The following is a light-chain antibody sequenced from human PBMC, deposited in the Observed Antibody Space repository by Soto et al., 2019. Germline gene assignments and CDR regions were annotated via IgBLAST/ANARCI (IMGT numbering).Light chain of an antibody. Sequence: QSALTQPASVSGSPGQSITISCTGTTSDVGGYNYVSWYQQHPGKVPKLLIHEVSNRPSGVSDRFSGSKSGTSASLAITGLQAEDEAHYYCQSYDSSLSGYVFGTGTKVTVL. CDR3: QSYDSSLSGYV. CDR1: TSDVGGYNY. CDR2: EVS. V-gene: IGLV2-14*01. J-gene: IGLJ1*01.